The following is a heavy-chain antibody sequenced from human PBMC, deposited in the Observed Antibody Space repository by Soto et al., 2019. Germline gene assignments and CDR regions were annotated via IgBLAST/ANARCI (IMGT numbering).Heavy chain of an antibody. CDR1: GGSFKSGSYS. Sequence: SETLSLTSTVSGGSFKSGSYSWSWIRQPPGKGLEWIGYVYHTGRTSYNPSLKSRVSISMDTPKNQFSLNLDSVTAADTAVYFCARDFAYFDSWGQGTLVTVSS. CDR3: ARDFAYFDS. J-gene: IGHJ4*02. CDR2: VYHTGRT. D-gene: IGHD3-3*01. V-gene: IGHV4-61*01.